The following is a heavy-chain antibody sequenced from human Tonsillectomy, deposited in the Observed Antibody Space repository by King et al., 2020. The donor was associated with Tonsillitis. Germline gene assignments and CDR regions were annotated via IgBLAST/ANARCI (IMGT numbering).Heavy chain of an antibody. CDR1: GFTFSIYA. Sequence: VQLVESGGGVVQPGRSLRLSCAASGFTFSIYAMHWVRQAPGKGLEWVAVISYDGSNKYYADPVKGRFTISRDNSKNTLYLQMNRQRAEDTAVYYCARGGVRYYDWSAFDIWGQGTRVTVSS. J-gene: IGHJ3*02. CDR3: ARGGVRYYDWSAFDI. D-gene: IGHD3-9*01. CDR2: ISYDGSNK. V-gene: IGHV3-30-3*01.